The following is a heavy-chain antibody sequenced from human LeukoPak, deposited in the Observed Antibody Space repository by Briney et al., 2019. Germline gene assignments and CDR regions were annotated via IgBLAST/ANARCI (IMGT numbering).Heavy chain of an antibody. V-gene: IGHV3-20*04. CDR2: INWNGGST. D-gene: IGHD3-9*01. CDR3: ARVGDDILTGYPPQNTPFDY. J-gene: IGHJ4*02. Sequence: PGGSLRLSCAASGFTFSSYWMSWVRQAPGKGLEWVSGINWNGGSTGYADSVKGRFTISRDNAKSSLYLQMNSLRAEDTALYYCARVGDDILTGYPPQNTPFDYWGQGTLVTVSS. CDR1: GFTFSSYW.